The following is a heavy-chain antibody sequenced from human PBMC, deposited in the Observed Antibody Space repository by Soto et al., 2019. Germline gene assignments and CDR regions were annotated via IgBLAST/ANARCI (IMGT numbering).Heavy chain of an antibody. J-gene: IGHJ4*02. CDR3: ARGPRGSYFDY. V-gene: IGHV4-59*08. Sequence: QVQLQESGPGLVKPSETLSLTCTVSGGSISSDYWSWSRQPQGKGLGWIGYSYYSGSTNYHPSLKRRVTISVDTSKNRFSLKLSSVTAADTAVYYCARGPRGSYFDYWGQGTLVTVSS. CDR2: SYYSGST. D-gene: IGHD3-16*01. CDR1: GGSISSDY.